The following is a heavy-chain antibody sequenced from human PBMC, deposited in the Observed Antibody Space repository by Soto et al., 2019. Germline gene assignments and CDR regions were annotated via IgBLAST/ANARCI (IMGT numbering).Heavy chain of an antibody. CDR2: ISAYNGNT. J-gene: IGHJ6*02. CDR3: AREISSSSWYLPHYYYYGMDV. CDR1: GYTFTSSA. V-gene: IGHV1-18*01. Sequence: ASVKVSCKASGYTFTSSAISWVRQAPGQGLEWMGWISAYNGNTNYAQKLQGRVTMTTDTSTSTAYMELRSLRSDDTAVYYCAREISSSSWYLPHYYYYGMDVWG. D-gene: IGHD6-13*01.